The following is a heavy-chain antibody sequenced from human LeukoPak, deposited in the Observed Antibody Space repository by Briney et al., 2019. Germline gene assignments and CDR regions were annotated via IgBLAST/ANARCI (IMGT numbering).Heavy chain of an antibody. CDR3: ARGGYYGSGNDFRFDP. V-gene: IGHV4-59*01. D-gene: IGHD3-10*01. CDR2: IYYSGST. CDR1: GGSLSSYY. Sequence: SETLSLTCTVSGGSLSSYYWSWIRQPPGKGLEWIGYIYYSGSTNYNPSLKSRVTISVDTSKSQFSLKLSSVTAADTAIYYCARGGYYGSGNDFRFDPWGQGTLVTVSS. J-gene: IGHJ5*02.